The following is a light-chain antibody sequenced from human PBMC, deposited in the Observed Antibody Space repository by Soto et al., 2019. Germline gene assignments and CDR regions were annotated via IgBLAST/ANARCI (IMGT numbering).Light chain of an antibody. V-gene: IGLV1-47*01. CDR2: RNN. Sequence: QSVLTQPPSASGTPGQRVTISCSGSSSNIGSNYVYWYQQLPGTAPKLLIYRNNQRPSGVPDRFSGSKSGTSASLAISGLGSEDEADYYCAAWEDSLSGYVFGTGTKLTVL. CDR1: SSNIGSNY. CDR3: AAWEDSLSGYV. J-gene: IGLJ1*01.